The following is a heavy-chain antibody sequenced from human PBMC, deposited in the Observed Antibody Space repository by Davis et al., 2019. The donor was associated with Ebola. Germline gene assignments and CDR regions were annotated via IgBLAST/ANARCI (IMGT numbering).Heavy chain of an antibody. Sequence: PGGSLRLSCAASGFTFSSYGMHWVRQAPGKGLEWVAVISYDGSNKYYADSVKGRFTISRDNSKNTLYLQMNSLRAEDTAVYYCAKDCGLYYGDCYYFDYWGQGTLVTVSS. CDR2: ISYDGSNK. CDR3: AKDCGLYYGDCYYFDY. D-gene: IGHD4-17*01. J-gene: IGHJ4*02. CDR1: GFTFSSYG. V-gene: IGHV3-30*18.